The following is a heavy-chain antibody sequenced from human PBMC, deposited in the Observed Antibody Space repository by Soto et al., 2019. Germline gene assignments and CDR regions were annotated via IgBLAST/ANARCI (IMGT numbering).Heavy chain of an antibody. CDR2: IKQDGSEK. CDR1: GFTFSSYW. J-gene: IGHJ6*02. V-gene: IGHV3-7*03. CDR3: ARDPGGPTCCYYCGMDV. Sequence: EVQLVESGGGLVQPGGSLRLSCAASGFTFSSYWMSWVRQAPGKGLEWVANIKQDGSEKYYVDSVKGRFTISRDNAKNSLYLQMNSLRAEDTAVYYCARDPGGPTCCYYCGMDVWGQGTTVTVSS.